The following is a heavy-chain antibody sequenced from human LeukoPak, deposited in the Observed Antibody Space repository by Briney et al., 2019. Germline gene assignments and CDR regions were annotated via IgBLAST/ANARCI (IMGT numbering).Heavy chain of an antibody. V-gene: IGHV1-2*04. CDR2: INPNSGGT. J-gene: IGHJ3*02. CDR1: GYTFTGYY. CDR3: ARGLWFGELHDAFVI. Sequence: GASVKVSCKASGYTFTGYYLHWVRQAPGQGLEWMGWINPNSGGTDYAQKFQGWVTMTRDTSISTAFMELSRLTSDDTAVYFCARGLWFGELHDAFVIWGQGTMVTVS. D-gene: IGHD3-10*01.